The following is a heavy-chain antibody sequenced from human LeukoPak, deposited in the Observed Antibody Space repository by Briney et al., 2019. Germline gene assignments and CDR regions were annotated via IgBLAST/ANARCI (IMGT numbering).Heavy chain of an antibody. V-gene: IGHV1-69*04. CDR3: ARDTGYCSSTGCLNWFDP. Sequence: SVKVSCKASGGTFSSYTISWVRQAPGQGLEWMGRIIPILGIANYAQKFQGRVTITADKSTSTAYMELSSLRSEDTAVYYCARDTGYCSSTGCLNWFDPWGQGTLVTVSS. CDR2: IIPILGIA. CDR1: GGTFSSYT. J-gene: IGHJ5*02. D-gene: IGHD2-2*01.